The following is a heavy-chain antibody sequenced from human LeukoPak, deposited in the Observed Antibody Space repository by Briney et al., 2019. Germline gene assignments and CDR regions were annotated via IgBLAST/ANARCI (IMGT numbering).Heavy chain of an antibody. CDR3: ARAKGRSPLFDY. J-gene: IGHJ4*02. V-gene: IGHV6-1*01. CDR1: GDSVSSNSAA. CDR2: TYYRSKWYN. D-gene: IGHD6-13*01. Sequence: SQTLSLTCAISGDSVSSNSAAWNWIRQSPSRGLEWLGRTYYRSKWYNDYAVSVKGRIAINPDTSKDQFSLQLNSVTPEDTAVYYCARAKGRSPLFDYWGQGTLVTVSS.